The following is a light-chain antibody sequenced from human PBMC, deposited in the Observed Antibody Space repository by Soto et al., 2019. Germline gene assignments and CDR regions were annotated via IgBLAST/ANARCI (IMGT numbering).Light chain of an antibody. J-gene: IGLJ3*02. CDR2: GNS. CDR1: SSNIGAGYD. V-gene: IGLV1-40*01. Sequence: QSVLTQPPSVSGAPGQRVTISCTGSSSNIGAGYDVHWYQQLPGTAPKLLIYGNSNRPSGVPDRFSGSKSGTSASLAITGLQDEDEADYYCQSYDSSLSGGVFGGGTKLTVL. CDR3: QSYDSSLSGGV.